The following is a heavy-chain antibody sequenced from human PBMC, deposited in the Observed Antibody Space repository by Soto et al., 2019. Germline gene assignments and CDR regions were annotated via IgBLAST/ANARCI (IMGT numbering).Heavy chain of an antibody. CDR3: ARALSGSYYSVHDY. V-gene: IGHV3-33*01. D-gene: IGHD1-26*01. Sequence: QVQLVESGGGVVQPGRSLRLSCAASGFTFSSYGMHWVRQAPGKGLEWVAVIWYDGSNKYYADSVKGRFTISRDNSKNTLYLQMNSLRAEHTAVYYCARALSGSYYSVHDYWGQGTLVTVSS. CDR2: IWYDGSNK. J-gene: IGHJ4*02. CDR1: GFTFSSYG.